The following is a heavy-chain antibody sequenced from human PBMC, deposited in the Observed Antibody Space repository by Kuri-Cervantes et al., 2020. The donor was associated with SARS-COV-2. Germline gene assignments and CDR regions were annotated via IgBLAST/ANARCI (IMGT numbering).Heavy chain of an antibody. Sequence: GGSPRLSCKGSGYSFTSYWIGRVRQMPGKGLEWMGIIYPGDPDTRYSPSFQGQVTLSADKSISTAYLQWSSLKAPDTAMYDCARSDIFDLWGQGTLVTVSS. J-gene: IGHJ5*02. CDR1: GYSFTSYW. V-gene: IGHV5-51*01. CDR2: IYPGDPDT. CDR3: ARSDIFDL. D-gene: IGHD3-9*01.